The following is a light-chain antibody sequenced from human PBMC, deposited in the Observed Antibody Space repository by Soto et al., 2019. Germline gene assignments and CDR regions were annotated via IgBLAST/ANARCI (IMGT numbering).Light chain of an antibody. CDR1: QGVSSY. J-gene: IGKJ4*01. V-gene: IGKV3-11*01. CDR3: QQRSTWPLT. CDR2: DVS. Sequence: EIVLTQSPATLSLSPGERATLSCRASQGVSSYLAWYQQKPGQAPRLLIHDVSNRADGIPARFSGSGSGTDFTLTISSLQTEDFAVYHCQQRSTWPLTFGGGTKVDIK.